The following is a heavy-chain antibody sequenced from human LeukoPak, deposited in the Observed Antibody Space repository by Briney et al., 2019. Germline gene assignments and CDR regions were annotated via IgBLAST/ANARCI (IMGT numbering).Heavy chain of an antibody. J-gene: IGHJ4*02. CDR1: GYSVSSGYY. CDR2: IYHSGST. V-gene: IGHV4-38-2*02. D-gene: IGHD3-9*01. CDR3: ARAGPYYDILTGYSLFDY. Sequence: SETLSLTCTASGYSVSSGYYWGWIRQPPGKGLEWIGSIYHSGSTYYNPSLKSRVTISVDTSKNQFSLKLSSVTAADTAVYYCARAGPYYDILTGYSLFDYWGQGTLVTVSS.